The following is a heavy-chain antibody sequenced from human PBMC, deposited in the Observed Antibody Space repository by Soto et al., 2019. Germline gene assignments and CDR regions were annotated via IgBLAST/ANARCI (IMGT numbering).Heavy chain of an antibody. J-gene: IGHJ4*02. CDR2: INPNSGGT. V-gene: IGHV1-2*02. CDR3: ARVTCSGGSCYNYFDY. D-gene: IGHD2-15*01. Sequence: QVQLVQSGAEVKKPGASVKVSCKASGYTFTGYYMHWVRQAPGQGLDWMGWINPNSGGTNYAQKFQGRVTMTRDTSISTAYMELSRLRSDDTAVYYCARVTCSGGSCYNYFDYWGQGTLVTVSS. CDR1: GYTFTGYY.